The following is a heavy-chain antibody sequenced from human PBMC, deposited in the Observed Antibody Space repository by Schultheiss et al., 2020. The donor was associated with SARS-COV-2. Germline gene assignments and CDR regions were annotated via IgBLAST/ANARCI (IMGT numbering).Heavy chain of an antibody. V-gene: IGHV4-61*01. D-gene: IGHD3-10*01. CDR1: GGSVSRDSWY. CDR3: ARVRFGEMDV. J-gene: IGHJ6*02. Sequence: SETLSLTCTVSGGSVSRDSWYWSWIRQPPGKGLEWIGYIYYSGSTNYNPSLKSRVTISVDTSKNQFSLKLSSVTAADTAVYYCARVRFGEMDVWGQGTTVTVSS. CDR2: IYYSGST.